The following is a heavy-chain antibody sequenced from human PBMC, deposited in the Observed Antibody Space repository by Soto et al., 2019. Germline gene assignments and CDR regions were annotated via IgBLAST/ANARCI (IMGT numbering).Heavy chain of an antibody. CDR3: AKGTVDTAMVMYY. J-gene: IGHJ4*02. Sequence: RGGSLRLSCAASGFTFSSYAMIWVRQAPGKGLEWVSAISGSGDSTYYADSVKGRFTISRDNSKNTLYLQMNSLRAEDTAVYYCAKGTVDTAMVMYYWGQGTLVTVSS. V-gene: IGHV3-23*01. D-gene: IGHD5-18*01. CDR2: ISGSGDST. CDR1: GFTFSSYA.